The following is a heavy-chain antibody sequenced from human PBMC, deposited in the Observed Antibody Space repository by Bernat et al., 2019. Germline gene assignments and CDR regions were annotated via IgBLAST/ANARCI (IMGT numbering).Heavy chain of an antibody. J-gene: IGHJ4*02. Sequence: QMQLQESGPGLVKPSETLSLTCTVSCASVNSGDSYWTWIRQHPGKGLEWIGQIYYSGSTYYNPSLKSRITSRLDTSKNQFSLRLASVTAADTVVYYCARGVAWALAYFDFWGPGTLVTVSS. CDR1: CASVNSGDSY. V-gene: IGHV4-31*03. CDR3: ARGVAWALAYFDF. D-gene: IGHD3-16*01. CDR2: IYYSGST.